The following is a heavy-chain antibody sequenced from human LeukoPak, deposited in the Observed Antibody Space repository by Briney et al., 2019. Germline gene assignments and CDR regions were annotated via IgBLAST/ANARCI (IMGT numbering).Heavy chain of an antibody. CDR1: AFTFTEYY. Sequence: PGGSLRLSCVASAFTFTEYYMAWVRQAPGKGLEWVAFIRYDGSNKYYADSVKGRFTISRDNSKNTLYLQMNSLGAEDTAVYYCAKDPNSGYILDYWGQGTLVTVSS. CDR3: AKDPNSGYILDY. V-gene: IGHV3-30*02. D-gene: IGHD3-22*01. J-gene: IGHJ4*02. CDR2: IRYDGSNK.